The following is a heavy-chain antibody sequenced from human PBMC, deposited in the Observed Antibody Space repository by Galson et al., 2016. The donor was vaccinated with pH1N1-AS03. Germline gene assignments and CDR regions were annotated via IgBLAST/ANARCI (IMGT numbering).Heavy chain of an antibody. CDR2: ISYDGANK. D-gene: IGHD2/OR15-2a*01. J-gene: IGHJ5*02. Sequence: SLRLSCAASGFTFSGYAMFWVRQAPGKGLEWVAIISYDGANKYYADSVKGRFTISRDNSKNTLFLQMNSLRAEDTAVYYCARDKGGPVIGFDPWGQGTLVTVSS. V-gene: IGHV3-30*07. CDR3: ARDKGGPVIGFDP. CDR1: GFTFSGYA.